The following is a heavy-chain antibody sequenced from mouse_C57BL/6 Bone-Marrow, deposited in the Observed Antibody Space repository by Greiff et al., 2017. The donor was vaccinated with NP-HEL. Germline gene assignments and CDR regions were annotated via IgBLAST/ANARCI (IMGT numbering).Heavy chain of an antibody. J-gene: IGHJ3*01. V-gene: IGHV2-2*01. CDR2: IWSGGST. CDR1: GFSLTSYG. D-gene: IGHD2-4*01. Sequence: VQLQESGPGLVQPSQSLSITCTVSGFSLTSYGVHWVRQSPGKGLEWLGVIWSGGSTDYNAAFISRLSISKDNSKSQVLFKMNSFQADDTAIYYCAGTYYDYDGGFAYWGQGTLVTVSA. CDR3: AGTYYDYDGGFAY.